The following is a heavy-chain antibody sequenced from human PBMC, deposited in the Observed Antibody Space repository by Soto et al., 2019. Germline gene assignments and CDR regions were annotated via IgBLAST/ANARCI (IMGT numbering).Heavy chain of an antibody. Sequence: QVQLVQSGAEVKKPGASLKVSCKTSGYTFVSYGISWVRQAPGQGLEWMGWISPYNGNTNFAQRLRGRVTLTTDTSTDIVYMDLGTLNSDDTAGYYCARDQYFFESSGYHDHWGQGTLITVSS. CDR2: ISPYNGNT. V-gene: IGHV1-18*04. CDR3: ARDQYFFESSGYHDH. CDR1: GYTFVSYG. D-gene: IGHD3-22*01. J-gene: IGHJ5*02.